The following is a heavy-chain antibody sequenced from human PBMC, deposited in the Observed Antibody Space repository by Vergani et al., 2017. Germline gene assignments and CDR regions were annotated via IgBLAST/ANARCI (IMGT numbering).Heavy chain of an antibody. CDR2: INHSGST. Sequence: QVQLQQWGAGLLKPSETLSLTCAVYGGSFSGYYWSWIRQPPGKGLEWIGEINHSGSTNNNPSLKSRVTISVDTSKNQFSLKLTSVTAADTAVYYCARELKVGPAPFDYWGQGTLVTVSS. V-gene: IGHV4-34*01. CDR3: ARELKVGPAPFDY. J-gene: IGHJ4*02. D-gene: IGHD1-26*01. CDR1: GGSFSGYY.